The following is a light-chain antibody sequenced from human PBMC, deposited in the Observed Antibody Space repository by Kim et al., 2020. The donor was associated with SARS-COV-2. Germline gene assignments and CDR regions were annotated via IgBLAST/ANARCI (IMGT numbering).Light chain of an antibody. CDR1: QSISSSY. J-gene: IGKJ3*01. CDR2: GAC. CDR3: QHYGTSPRT. V-gene: IGKV3-20*01. Sequence: SPGQRATLSCRASQSISSSYLAWYQQKPGQATRLLIYGACSRAAGIPDRCSGSGSGTDFTLTISRLEPEDFAVYYCQHYGTSPRTFGPGTKVDIK.